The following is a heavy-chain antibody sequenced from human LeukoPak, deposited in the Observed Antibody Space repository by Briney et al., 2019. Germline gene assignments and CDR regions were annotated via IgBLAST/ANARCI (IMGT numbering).Heavy chain of an antibody. Sequence: ASVKVSCKASGYTFTSYAMHWVRQAPGQRLEWMGWINAGNGNTKYSQKFQGRVTITRDTSTSTAYMELSSLRSEDTAVYYCARAKGLLLHFQHRGQGTLVTVSS. CDR1: GYTFTSYA. J-gene: IGHJ1*01. CDR2: INAGNGNT. CDR3: ARAKGLLLHFQH. V-gene: IGHV1-3*01. D-gene: IGHD3-22*01.